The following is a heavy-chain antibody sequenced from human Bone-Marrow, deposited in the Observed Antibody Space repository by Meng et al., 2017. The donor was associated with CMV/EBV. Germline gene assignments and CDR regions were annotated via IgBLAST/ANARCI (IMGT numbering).Heavy chain of an antibody. CDR1: GFTFSSYA. CDR2: ISYDGSNK. D-gene: IGHD6-19*01. Sequence: SCAASGFTFSSYAMHWVRQAPGKGLEWVAVISYDGSNKYYADSVKGRLTISRDNSKNTLYLQMNSLRAEDTAVYYCARPMRTYGQWLPTSPWGQGTLVTVSS. CDR3: ARPMRTYGQWLPTSP. J-gene: IGHJ5*02. V-gene: IGHV3-30*04.